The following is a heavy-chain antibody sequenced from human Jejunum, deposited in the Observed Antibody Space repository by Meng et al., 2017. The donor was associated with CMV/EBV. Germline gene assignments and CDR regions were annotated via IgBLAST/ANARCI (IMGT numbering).Heavy chain of an antibody. V-gene: IGHV1-18*01. Sequence: SWVRPVPGQGLEWMGWIGAYNGNTNYAPKFQGRVTLTTDTSTTTAYMELKSLRSDDTAFYYCARDHDSGRVSSDILVVPASTRLFDYWGQGTLVTVSS. CDR2: IGAYNGNT. CDR3: ARDHDSGRVSSDILVVPASTRLFDY. J-gene: IGHJ4*02. D-gene: IGHD2-2*01.